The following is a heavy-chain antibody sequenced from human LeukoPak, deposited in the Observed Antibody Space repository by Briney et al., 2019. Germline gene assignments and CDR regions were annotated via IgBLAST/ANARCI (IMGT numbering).Heavy chain of an antibody. V-gene: IGHV1-2*02. J-gene: IGHJ4*02. CDR3: ARTTQPGSGSNWPFFDF. D-gene: IGHD4-11*01. CDR1: GYTFTGYY. CDR2: INPNSGGT. Sequence: ASVKVSCKASGYTFTGYYMHWVRQAPGQGLEWMGWINPNSGGTNYAQKFQGRVTMTRDTSISTAYMELSRLRSDDTAVYYCARTTQPGSGSNWPFFDFWGQGAHVTVSS.